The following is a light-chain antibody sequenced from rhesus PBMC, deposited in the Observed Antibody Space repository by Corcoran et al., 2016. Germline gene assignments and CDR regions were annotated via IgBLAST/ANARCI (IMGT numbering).Light chain of an antibody. CDR3: QQERNWLT. CDR2: GAS. CDR1: QSVSSR. Sequence: EIVMTQSPATLSLSPGERATLSCRASQSVSSRLAWYQQQPGQAPRLLSNGASSRVTGIPDRCGCSGSGTDFSLPIGSLEPEDVSVYFCQQERNWLTFGGGTKVELK. V-gene: IGKV3-17*02. J-gene: IGKJ4*01.